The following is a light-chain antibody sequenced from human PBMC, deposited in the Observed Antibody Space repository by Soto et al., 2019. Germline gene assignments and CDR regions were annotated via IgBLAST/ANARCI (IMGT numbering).Light chain of an antibody. CDR3: AAWDDSLSGV. V-gene: IGLV1-47*02. CDR2: NNN. Sequence: QFVLTQPPSASGTPGQRVTISCSGSTSNIGTNYVSWYQQFPGTAPKLLIYNNNRRPSGVPERFSGSKSGTSASLAISGLRSEDEADYYCAAWDDSLSGVFGGGTKVTVL. J-gene: IGLJ3*02. CDR1: TSNIGTNY.